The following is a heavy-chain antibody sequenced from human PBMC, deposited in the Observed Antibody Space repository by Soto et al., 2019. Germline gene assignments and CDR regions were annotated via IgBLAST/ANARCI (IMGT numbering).Heavy chain of an antibody. CDR1: GFTFSNYA. CDR2: ISATGGGT. Sequence: GGSLRLSCAASGFTFSNYAMSWVRQAPGKGLEWVSLISATGGGTYYADSVKGRFTISRANSHNTLYLQMNSLRVEDTGLYYCAKGGSSTSCYSTPSLVESIYWGQGILVTVSS. D-gene: IGHD2-2*01. J-gene: IGHJ1*01. V-gene: IGHV3-23*01. CDR3: AKGGSSTSCYSTPSLVESIY.